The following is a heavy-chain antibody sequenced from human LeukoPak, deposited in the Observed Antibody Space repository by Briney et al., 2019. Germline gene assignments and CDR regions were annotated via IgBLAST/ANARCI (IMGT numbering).Heavy chain of an antibody. Sequence: SVKVSRKASGGTFSSYAISWVRQAPGQGLEWMGGIIPIFGTANYAQKFQGRVTITTDESTSTAYMELSSLRSEDTAVYYCAREIFAEDYYYMDVWGKGTTVTVSS. CDR2: IIPIFGTA. CDR3: AREIFAEDYYYMDV. CDR1: GGTFSSYA. J-gene: IGHJ6*03. V-gene: IGHV1-69*05. D-gene: IGHD2-15*01.